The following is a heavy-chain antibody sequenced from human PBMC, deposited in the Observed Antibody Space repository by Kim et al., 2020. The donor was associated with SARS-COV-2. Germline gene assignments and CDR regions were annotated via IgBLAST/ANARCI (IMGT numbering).Heavy chain of an antibody. CDR3: ARETSVAGGDY. V-gene: IGHV3-48*03. D-gene: IGHD6-19*01. Sequence: YADSVKGRFTGSRDNAKNSLYLQMNSLRVEDTAVYYCARETSVAGGDYWGQGTLVTVSS. J-gene: IGHJ4*02.